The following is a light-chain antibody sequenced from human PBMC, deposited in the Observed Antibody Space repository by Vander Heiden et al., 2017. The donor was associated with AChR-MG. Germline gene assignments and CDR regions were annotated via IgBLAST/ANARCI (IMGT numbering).Light chain of an antibody. J-gene: IGKJ3*01. CDR3: QKYNSAPFT. Sequence: DIQMTQSPSSLSASVGDRVTITCRASQGISNYLAWYRQKPGKVPELLIYAASTVQSGVPSRFSGSGSGTDFSLTIISLQPEDVATYYCQKYNSAPFTFGPGTKVELK. CDR1: QGISNY. V-gene: IGKV1-27*01. CDR2: AAS.